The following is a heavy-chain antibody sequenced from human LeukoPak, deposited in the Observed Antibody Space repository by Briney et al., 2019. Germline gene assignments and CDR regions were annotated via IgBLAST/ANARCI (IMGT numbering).Heavy chain of an antibody. CDR1: GFTFRNYW. CDR2: IKQDGSEK. D-gene: IGHD5-24*01. V-gene: IGHV3-7*05. J-gene: IGHJ5*02. Sequence: GGSLRLSCAASGFTFRNYWMIWVRQGPGKGLGWGGNIKQDGSEKRYADSARGRFSISRDNTQTSLYLQMNSPRAEDTAVYYCARASDPWLQLTWGEGALVTVSS. CDR3: ARASDPWLQLT.